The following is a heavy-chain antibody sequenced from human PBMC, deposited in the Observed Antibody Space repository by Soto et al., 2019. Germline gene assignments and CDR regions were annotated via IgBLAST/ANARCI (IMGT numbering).Heavy chain of an antibody. CDR3: AKGGAAAGMGYFDL. V-gene: IGHV3-23*01. CDR2: ISGSGGST. CDR1: GFTFSTYA. J-gene: IGHJ2*01. Sequence: EVQVLESGGGLVQPGGSLRLSCAASGFTFSTYAMSWVRQAPGKGLEWVSGISGSGGSTYYADSVKGRFTISRDNSKKTLFLKMCSLRAEDTAVYFCAKGGAAAGMGYFDLWGRGTLVTVSS. D-gene: IGHD6-13*01.